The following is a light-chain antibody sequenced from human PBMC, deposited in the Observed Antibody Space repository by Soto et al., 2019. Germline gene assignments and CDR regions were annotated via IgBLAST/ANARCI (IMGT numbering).Light chain of an antibody. CDR3: QHYGTSPPAYT. J-gene: IGKJ2*01. Sequence: EIVLTQSPGTLSLSPGERATLSCRASQNVPSTSLAWYQQKPGQAPRLLIYGTSTRATGIPDRFSGSGSGTDFPLTLSSLEPEDFAVYYCQHYGTSPPAYTFGQGTKLEIK. CDR2: GTS. V-gene: IGKV3-20*01. CDR1: QNVPSTS.